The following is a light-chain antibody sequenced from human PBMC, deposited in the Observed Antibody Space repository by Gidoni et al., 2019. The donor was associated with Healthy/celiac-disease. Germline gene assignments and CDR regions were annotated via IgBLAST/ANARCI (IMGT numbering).Light chain of an antibody. Sequence: EIVLTQSPATLSLSPGERATLSCRASQSASSYLAWYQQKPGQAPRLLIYDASNRATGLPARFSGSGSGTDFTLTISSLEPEDFAVYYCQQRSNWPPIFTFXPXTKVDIK. CDR1: QSASSY. V-gene: IGKV3-11*01. CDR3: QQRSNWPPIFT. J-gene: IGKJ3*01. CDR2: DAS.